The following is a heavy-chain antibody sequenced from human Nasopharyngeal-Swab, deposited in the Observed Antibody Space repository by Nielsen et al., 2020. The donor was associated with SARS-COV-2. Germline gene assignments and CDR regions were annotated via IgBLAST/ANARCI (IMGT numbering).Heavy chain of an antibody. D-gene: IGHD6-13*01. Sequence: WVRQAPGQGLEWMGGIIPIFGTANYAQKFQGRVTITADKSTSTAYMELSSLRSEDTAVYYCARSGDSNYRRPPYYYYYMDVWGKGTTVTVPS. J-gene: IGHJ6*03. V-gene: IGHV1-69*06. CDR2: IIPIFGTA. CDR3: ARSGDSNYRRPPYYYYYMDV.